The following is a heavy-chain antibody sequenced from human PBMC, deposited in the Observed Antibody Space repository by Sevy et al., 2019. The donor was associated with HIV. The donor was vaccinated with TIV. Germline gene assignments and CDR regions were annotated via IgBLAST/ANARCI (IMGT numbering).Heavy chain of an antibody. CDR3: ARASSSVDTAMDLLDY. CDR2: ISSSSSYI. CDR1: GFTFSSYS. D-gene: IGHD5-18*01. J-gene: IGHJ4*02. Sequence: GGSQRLSCAASGFTFSSYSMNWVRQAPGKGLEWVSSISSSSSYIYYADSVKGRFTISRDNAKNSLYLQMNSLRAEDTAVYYCARASSSVDTAMDLLDYWGQGTLVTVSS. V-gene: IGHV3-21*01.